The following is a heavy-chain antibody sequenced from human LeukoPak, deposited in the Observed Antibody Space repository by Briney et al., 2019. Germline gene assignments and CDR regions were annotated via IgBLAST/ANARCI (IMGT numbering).Heavy chain of an antibody. V-gene: IGHV3-21*01. CDR2: ISSSSSYI. D-gene: IGHD4-17*01. CDR3: TRWTHDHTVTTPFDY. J-gene: IGHJ4*02. Sequence: GGSLRLSCAASGFTFFSYTMNWVRQAPGKGLEWVSSISSSSSYIYYADSVKGRFTISRDNAKNSLYLQMNSLRAEDTAVYYCTRWTHDHTVTTPFDYWGQGTLATVSS. CDR1: GFTFFSYT.